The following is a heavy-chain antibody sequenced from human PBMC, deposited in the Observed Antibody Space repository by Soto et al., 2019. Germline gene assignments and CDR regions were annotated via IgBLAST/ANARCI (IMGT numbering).Heavy chain of an antibody. J-gene: IGHJ4*02. Sequence: QVTLKESGPVLVKPTETLTLTCTVSGFSLSNARMGVSWIRQPPGKALEWLAHIFSNDEKSYSTSLKSRLTISXXTXKXXVVLTMTNMDPVDTATYYCARILGYCSSTSCLFDYWGQGTLVTVSS. CDR3: ARILGYCSSTSCLFDY. CDR1: GFSLSNARMG. CDR2: IFSNDEK. V-gene: IGHV2-26*01. D-gene: IGHD2-2*01.